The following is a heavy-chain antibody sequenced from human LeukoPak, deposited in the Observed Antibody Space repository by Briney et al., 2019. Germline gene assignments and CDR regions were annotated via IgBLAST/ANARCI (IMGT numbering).Heavy chain of an antibody. CDR3: ARGVYCSGGSGYAEDYFDY. CDR1: SGSISSYY. V-gene: IGHV4-59*01. CDR2: IYYCEST. D-gene: IGHD2-15*01. Sequence: SETLSLTCTVCSGSISSYYWSWLRQPPRKGREWIGYIYYCESTNYNPSLKSRVTISVGTSKNQCSLKLSSVTAADTAVYYCARGVYCSGGSGYAEDYFDYWGQGTLVTVSS. J-gene: IGHJ4*02.